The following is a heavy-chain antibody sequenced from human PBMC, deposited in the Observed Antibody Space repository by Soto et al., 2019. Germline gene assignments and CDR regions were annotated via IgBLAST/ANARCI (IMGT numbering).Heavy chain of an antibody. CDR2: IHYSGST. D-gene: IGHD2-21*01. J-gene: IGHJ4*02. Sequence: SETLSLTCSVSGGSISSYYWSWIRQPPGKGLEWIGYIHYSGSTNYNPSLKSRVTISVDTSKNQFSLKLSSVTAADTAVFYCVRGNSLFDYWGLGTLVTVSS. V-gene: IGHV4-59*08. CDR1: GGSISSYY. CDR3: VRGNSLFDY.